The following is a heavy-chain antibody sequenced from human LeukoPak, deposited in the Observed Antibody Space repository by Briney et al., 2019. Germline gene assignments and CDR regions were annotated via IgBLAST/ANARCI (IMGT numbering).Heavy chain of an antibody. CDR3: ATTTRSSSWDY. V-gene: IGHV3-7*01. Sequence: GGSLRLSCAGSGFSFSNYWMSWVRQAPGKGLEWVANVRPDGSEIQYVDSMKGRFTVSRDNSENSLYLRMSSLRAEDTAVCYCATTTRSSSWDYWGQGTLVTVSS. D-gene: IGHD2-2*01. J-gene: IGHJ4*02. CDR2: VRPDGSEI. CDR1: GFSFSNYW.